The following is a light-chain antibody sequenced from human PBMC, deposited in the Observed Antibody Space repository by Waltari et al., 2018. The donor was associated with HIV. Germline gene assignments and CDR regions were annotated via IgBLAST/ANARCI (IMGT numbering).Light chain of an antibody. V-gene: IGKV1-17*01. CDR3: LQHNSDPRT. J-gene: IGKJ1*01. CDR2: AAS. CDR1: QGIRNA. Sequence: DIQMTQSPSSLSASVGDRVTITCRASQGIRNALGWYQQNPGKAPKRLIYAASSLQSGVPSRFSGSGSGTEFTLTISSLQPEDFATYYCLQHNSDPRTFGQGTKVEIK.